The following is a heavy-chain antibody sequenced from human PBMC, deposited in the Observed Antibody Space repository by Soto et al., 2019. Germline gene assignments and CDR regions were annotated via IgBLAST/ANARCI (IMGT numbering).Heavy chain of an antibody. J-gene: IGHJ4*02. CDR2: IYHTGST. V-gene: IGHV4-38-2*02. D-gene: IGHD3-22*01. CDR1: GSSISSGPL. CDR3: ARDKYYYETSGYRIFDY. Sequence: PSETLSLTCAVSGSSISSGPLWGGIRQPPGKGLEWIGSIYHTGSTFYNPSLKSRVSIALDTSKNQFSLKLTSVTAADTAVYYCARDKYYYETSGYRIFDYWGQGTLVTVSS.